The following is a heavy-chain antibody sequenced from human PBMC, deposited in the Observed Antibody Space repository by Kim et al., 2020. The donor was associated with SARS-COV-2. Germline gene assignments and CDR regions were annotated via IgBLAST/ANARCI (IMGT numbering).Heavy chain of an antibody. D-gene: IGHD2-2*01. J-gene: IGHJ6*02. CDR2: T. V-gene: IGHV3-72*01. CDR3: TRAAGSKTGMDV. Sequence: TEYAAAVKGRFTISRDESKNSLYLQMNSLETEDTAVYYCTRAAGSKTGMDVWGQGTTVTVSS.